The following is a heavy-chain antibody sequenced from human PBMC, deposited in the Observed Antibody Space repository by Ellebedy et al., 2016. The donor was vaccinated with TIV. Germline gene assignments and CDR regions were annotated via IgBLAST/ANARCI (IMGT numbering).Heavy chain of an antibody. CDR1: GFTFSSYS. CDR3: AKDGVFTMIVVGHDAFDI. V-gene: IGHV3-21*04. Sequence: GESLKISXAASGFTFSSYSMNWVRQAPGKGLEWVSSISSSSSYIYYADSVKGRFTISRDNSKNTLYLQMNSLRAEDTAVYYCAKDGVFTMIVVGHDAFDIWGQGTMVTVSS. D-gene: IGHD3-22*01. CDR2: ISSSSSYI. J-gene: IGHJ3*02.